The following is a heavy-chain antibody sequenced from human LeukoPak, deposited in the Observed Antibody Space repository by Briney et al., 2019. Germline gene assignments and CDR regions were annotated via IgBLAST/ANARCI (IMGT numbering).Heavy chain of an antibody. D-gene: IGHD2-21*02. CDR1: GFTFRSYG. CDR2: IWYDGSHK. Sequence: PGGSLRPSCGASGFTFRSYGMNWVRQAPGKGLEWVAVIWYDGSHKYYADSAKGRFTISRDNAKNTVSLQMDSLRVEDTALYYCARDLGGCGDRFCSYYFDHWGQGIQVTVSS. J-gene: IGHJ4*02. V-gene: IGHV3-33*01. CDR3: ARDLGGCGDRFCSYYFDH.